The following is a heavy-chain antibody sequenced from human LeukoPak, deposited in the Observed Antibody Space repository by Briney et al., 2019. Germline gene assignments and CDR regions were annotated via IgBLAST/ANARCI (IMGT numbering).Heavy chain of an antibody. CDR3: ARTQPLWLFDY. CDR2: IVVGSGNT. Sequence: ASVKVSCKASGFTFTSPAMQWVRQARGQRLEWIGWIVVGSGNTNYAQKFQERVTITRDMSTSTAYMELRSLRSDDTAVYYCARTQPLWLFDYWGQGTLVTVSS. D-gene: IGHD2-21*01. V-gene: IGHV1-58*02. J-gene: IGHJ4*02. CDR1: GFTFTSPA.